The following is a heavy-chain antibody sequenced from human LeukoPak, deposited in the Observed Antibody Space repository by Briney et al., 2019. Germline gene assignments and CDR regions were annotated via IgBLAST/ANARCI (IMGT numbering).Heavy chain of an antibody. D-gene: IGHD4/OR15-4a*01. Sequence: GGSLRLSCAASGFLFSSHGLHWVREAPGKGLEWVAFIRFDGTIKHYADSVKGRFTISRDNSKNTLYLQMNSLRAEDTAMYYCAKDRDRLSDYPDYWGQGTLVTVSS. CDR1: GFLFSSHG. CDR3: AKDRDRLSDYPDY. V-gene: IGHV3-30*02. CDR2: IRFDGTIK. J-gene: IGHJ4*02.